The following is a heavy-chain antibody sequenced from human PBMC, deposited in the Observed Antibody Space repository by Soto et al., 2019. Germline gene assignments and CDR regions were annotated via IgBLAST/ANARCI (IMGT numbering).Heavy chain of an antibody. CDR3: AKDIVRYTYGACDY. CDR1: GFTFNTYG. J-gene: IGHJ4*02. D-gene: IGHD5-18*01. CDR2: ISYDGSNK. V-gene: IGHV3-30*18. Sequence: QVQLVESGGAVVQPGKSLRLSCAASGFTFNTYGMYWVRQAPGKGLEWVAAISYDGSNKYHADSVKGRFTISRDNSKNTLYLQMNSLRVEDKAVYYCAKDIVRYTYGACDYWGQGALVTVSS.